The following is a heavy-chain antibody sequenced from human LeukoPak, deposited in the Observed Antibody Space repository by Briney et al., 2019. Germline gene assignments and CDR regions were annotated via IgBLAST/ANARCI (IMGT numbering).Heavy chain of an antibody. J-gene: IGHJ2*01. CDR3: ARGVDL. Sequence: SETLSLTCGVSSGSLSGYYWRWIRQPPGGGLEWLGEITHSGSPNYNPSPKSRVTISGDTSKKQFSLNLKSVTAADTGVYYCARGVDLWGRGTPVTVSS. V-gene: IGHV4-34*01. CDR1: SGSLSGYY. CDR2: ITHSGSP.